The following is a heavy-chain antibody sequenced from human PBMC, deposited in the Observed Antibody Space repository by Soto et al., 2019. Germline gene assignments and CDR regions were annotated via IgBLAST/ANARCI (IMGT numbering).Heavy chain of an antibody. J-gene: IGHJ3*02. CDR3: ARDRVTGIGPDAFDI. CDR1: GGSISSGDYY. D-gene: IGHD3-10*01. V-gene: IGHV4-30-4*01. CDR2: IYYSGST. Sequence: SETLSLTCTVSGGSISSGDYYWSWIRQPPGKGLEWIGYIYYSGSTYYNPSLKSRVTISVDTSKNQFSLKLSSVTAADTAVYYCARDRVTGIGPDAFDIWGQGTMVTVSS.